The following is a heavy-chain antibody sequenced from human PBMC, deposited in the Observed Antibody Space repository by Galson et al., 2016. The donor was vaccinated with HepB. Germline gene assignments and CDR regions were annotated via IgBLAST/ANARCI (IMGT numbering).Heavy chain of an antibody. CDR2: IYGTENI. V-gene: IGHV4-4*07. CDR3: ARGAPLGDYYHYMDV. CDR1: GGSISGYY. Sequence: SETLSLTCTVSGGSISGYYWTWIRQSAGGGLEWLGRIYGTENIRYNPSLESRASMSLDMSKSQISREVRSVTAADTAVYYCARGAPLGDYYHYMDVWGKGTSVTVSS. J-gene: IGHJ6*03. D-gene: IGHD1-26*01.